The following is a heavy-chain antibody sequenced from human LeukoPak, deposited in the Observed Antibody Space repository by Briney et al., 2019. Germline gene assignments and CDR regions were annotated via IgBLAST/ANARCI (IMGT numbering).Heavy chain of an antibody. CDR3: ATRGVDGTAFEY. J-gene: IGHJ4*02. V-gene: IGHV1-69*05. CDR1: GDTFNSYA. CDR2: IIPIFGRE. Sequence: ASVKVSCKASGDTFNSYAINWVRQAPGQGLEWMGGIIPIFGREKYAQKFQGRVTITTDESTSTAYMELSSLRSEDTAVYYCATRGVDGTAFEYWGQGTLVTVSS. D-gene: IGHD5-24*01.